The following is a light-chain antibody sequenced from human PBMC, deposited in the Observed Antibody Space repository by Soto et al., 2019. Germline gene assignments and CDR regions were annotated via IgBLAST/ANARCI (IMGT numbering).Light chain of an antibody. V-gene: IGKV3-20*01. Sequence: IVLTQSPGTLSLSPGERATPSCRASQSVSNNYLAWYQQKPGQAPRLLIYGASNRATGIPDRFSGSGSGTDFTLTISSLQPDDFATYYCQHYNSYSEAFGQGTKVDIK. CDR1: QSVSNNY. CDR2: GAS. J-gene: IGKJ1*01. CDR3: QHYNSYSEA.